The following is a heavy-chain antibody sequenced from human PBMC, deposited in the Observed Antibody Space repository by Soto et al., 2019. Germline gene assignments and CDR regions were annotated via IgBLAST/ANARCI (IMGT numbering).Heavy chain of an antibody. CDR2: IKSKTDGGTT. D-gene: IGHD6-13*01. CDR3: TTEAAADPYYYYGMDV. V-gene: IGHV3-15*01. CDR1: GFTFSNAW. J-gene: IGHJ6*02. Sequence: GGSLRLSCAASGFTFSNAWMSWVRQAPGKGLEWVGRIKSKTDGGTTDYAAPVKGRFTISRDDSKNTLYLQMNSLKTEDTAVYYCTTEAAADPYYYYGMDVWGQGTSATVSS.